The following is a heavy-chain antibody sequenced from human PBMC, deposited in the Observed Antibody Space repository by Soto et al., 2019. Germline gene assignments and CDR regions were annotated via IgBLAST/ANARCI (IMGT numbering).Heavy chain of an antibody. Sequence: QVQLVESGGGVVQPGRSLRLSCVVPGSIFSGYGMHWVRQAPGKGLEWVAVIWYDGSNKYYADSVEGRFTISRDSSKNTLYLQMDSLRVEDTAVYYCARDAIGGTAFRGYCDYWGQGTLVTVSS. CDR1: GSIFSGYG. CDR2: IWYDGSNK. CDR3: ARDAIGGTAFRGYCDY. J-gene: IGHJ4*02. V-gene: IGHV3-33*01. D-gene: IGHD1-7*01.